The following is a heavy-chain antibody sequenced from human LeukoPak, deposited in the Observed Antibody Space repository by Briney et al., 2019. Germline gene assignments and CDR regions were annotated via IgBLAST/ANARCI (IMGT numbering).Heavy chain of an antibody. J-gene: IGHJ6*02. V-gene: IGHV1-2*02. CDR2: INPNSGGT. CDR1: GYTSTGYY. Sequence: ASVKVSCKASGYTSTGYYMHWVRQAPGQGLEWMGWINPNSGGTNYAQKFQGRVTMTRDTSISTAYMELSRLRSDDTAVYYCARAGGYCSSTSCLYYYYGMDVWGQGTTVTVSS. D-gene: IGHD2-2*01. CDR3: ARAGGYCSSTSCLYYYYGMDV.